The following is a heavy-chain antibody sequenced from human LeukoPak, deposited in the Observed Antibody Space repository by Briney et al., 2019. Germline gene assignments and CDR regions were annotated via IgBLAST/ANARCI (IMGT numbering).Heavy chain of an antibody. CDR2: IYYTGRT. CDR3: AQSLGSGNWIGNWFDP. Sequence: SETLSLTCTVSGGSISSSSHSWGWIRQPPGKGLEWTGTIYYTGRTYYDPSLESRLTISVDTSKNQFSLKLTSVTAADTAIYYCAQSLGSGNWIGNWFDPWGQGTLVTVSS. D-gene: IGHD1-1*01. CDR1: GGSISSSSHS. V-gene: IGHV4-39*01. J-gene: IGHJ5*02.